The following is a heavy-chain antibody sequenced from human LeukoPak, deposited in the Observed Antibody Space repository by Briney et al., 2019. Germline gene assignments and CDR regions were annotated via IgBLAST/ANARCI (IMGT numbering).Heavy chain of an antibody. CDR1: GGSISSGGYY. CDR2: INHSGST. Sequence: SETLSLTCTVSGGSISSGGYYWSWIRQPPGKGLEWIGEINHSGSTNYNPSLKSRVTISVDTSKNQFSLKLSSVTAADTAVYYCASVSAGVDTAMATYYFDYWGQGTLVTVSS. J-gene: IGHJ4*02. CDR3: ASVSAGVDTAMATYYFDY. D-gene: IGHD5-18*01. V-gene: IGHV4-39*07.